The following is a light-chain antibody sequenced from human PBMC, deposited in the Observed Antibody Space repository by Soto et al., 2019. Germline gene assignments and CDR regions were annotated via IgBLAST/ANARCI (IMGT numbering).Light chain of an antibody. J-gene: IGKJ1*01. CDR2: DAS. CDR1: QSVSSN. V-gene: IGKV3-15*01. CDR3: QQYNNWPRT. Sequence: VMTQSPATLSVSPGERAALSCRASQSVSSNLAWYQQKPGQAPRLLIYDASTRATAVPARFTASGSGTEFTLTISSLQSEDFAVYYCQQYNNWPRTFGQGTK.